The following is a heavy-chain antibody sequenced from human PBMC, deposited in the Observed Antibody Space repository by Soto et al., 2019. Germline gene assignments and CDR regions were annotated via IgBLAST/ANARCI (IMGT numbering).Heavy chain of an antibody. J-gene: IGHJ5*02. CDR2: ISHDGVTK. D-gene: IGHD4-4*01. CDR3: VRGGYSSSWERLDP. Sequence: LRLSCAASGSSFPNYPMHWVRQTPDKGLEWLAVISHDGVTKNSADSVKGRFSISRDNSRNRLYLDMNSLRTEDTAMYYCVRGGYSSSWERLDPWGQGTLVTVSS. V-gene: IGHV3-30-3*01. CDR1: GSSFPNYP.